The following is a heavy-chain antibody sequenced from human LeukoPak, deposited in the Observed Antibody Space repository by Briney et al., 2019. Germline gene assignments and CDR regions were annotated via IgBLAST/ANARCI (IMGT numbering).Heavy chain of an antibody. J-gene: IGHJ3*01. D-gene: IGHD3-3*02. V-gene: IGHV4-4*02. CDR1: RGSISRSNW. Sequence: PSETLSLTCTVSRGSISRSNWWGWVRQPPGKGLEWIEEFYESGATNYNPSLRSRVTTSANRSSNLFSLRTNSVTAADAAVYYCARGPFLDDFDVWGTGTMVTASS. CDR2: FYESGAT. CDR3: ARGPFLDDFDV.